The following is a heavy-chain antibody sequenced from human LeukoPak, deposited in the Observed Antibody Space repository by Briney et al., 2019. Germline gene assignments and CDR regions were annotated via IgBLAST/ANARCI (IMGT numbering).Heavy chain of an antibody. Sequence: SETLSLTRTVSGCSISSYYWSWIRQPPGKGLEWIGYIYYSGSTNYNPSLKSRVTISVDTSKNQFSLKLSSVTAADTAVYYCARAGWELDYWGQGTLVTVSS. CDR3: ARAGWELDY. CDR1: GCSISSYY. J-gene: IGHJ4*02. V-gene: IGHV4-59*08. CDR2: IYYSGST. D-gene: IGHD1-26*01.